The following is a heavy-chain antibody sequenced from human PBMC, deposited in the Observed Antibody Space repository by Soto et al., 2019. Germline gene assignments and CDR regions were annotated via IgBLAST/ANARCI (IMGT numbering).Heavy chain of an antibody. CDR2: IKSRADGGTA. D-gene: IGHD6-13*01. CDR3: ATPGEFSASWYDY. V-gene: IGHV3-15*01. Sequence: RGGSLRLSCAASGFTFSNAWMTWVRQAPGKGLEWVGRIKSRADGGTAEYAAPVKGRFTISRDDSKTTLYLQMNTLKTEDTAVYYCATPGEFSASWYDYWGQGTLVTVSS. CDR1: GFTFSNAW. J-gene: IGHJ4*02.